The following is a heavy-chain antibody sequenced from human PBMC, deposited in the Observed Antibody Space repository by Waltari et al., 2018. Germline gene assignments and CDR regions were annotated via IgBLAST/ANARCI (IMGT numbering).Heavy chain of an antibody. D-gene: IGHD6-6*01. CDR3: ARGTRLEYSSSSRRLWRAFDI. CDR2: INHSGST. J-gene: IGHJ3*02. CDR1: GGSFSGYY. Sequence: QVQLQQWGAGLLKPSETLSLTCAVYGGSFSGYYWSWIRQPPGKGLEWIGEINHSGSTNYNPSLKSRVTISVDTSKNQFSRKLSSVTAADTAVYYCARGTRLEYSSSSRRLWRAFDIWGQGTMVTVSS. V-gene: IGHV4-34*01.